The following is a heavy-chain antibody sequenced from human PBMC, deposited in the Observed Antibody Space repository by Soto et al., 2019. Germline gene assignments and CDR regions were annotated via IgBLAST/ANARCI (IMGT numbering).Heavy chain of an antibody. CDR3: AREDIVVVPAAMKYYYYYMDV. J-gene: IGHJ6*03. D-gene: IGHD2-2*01. Sequence: SETLSLTCTVSGGSISSYYWSWIRQPPGKGLEWIGYIYYSGSTNYNPSLKSRVTISVDTSKNQFSLKLSSVTAADTAVYYCAREDIVVVPAAMKYYYYYMDVWGKGTTVTVSS. CDR1: GGSISSYY. V-gene: IGHV4-59*01. CDR2: IYYSGST.